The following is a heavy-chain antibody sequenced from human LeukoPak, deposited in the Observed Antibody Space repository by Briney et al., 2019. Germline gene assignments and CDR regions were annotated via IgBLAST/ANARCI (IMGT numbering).Heavy chain of an antibody. CDR2: ISYDGTNK. V-gene: IGHV3-30*18. J-gene: IGHJ6*04. CDR3: AELGITMIGGV. CDR1: GFTFSSYG. Sequence: GGSLRLSCAASGFTFSSYGIHWVRQAPGKGLEWVAVISYDGTNKYYADSVKGRFTISRDNSKNTLYLQMNSLRAEDTAVYYCAELGITMIGGVWGKGTTVTISS. D-gene: IGHD3-10*02.